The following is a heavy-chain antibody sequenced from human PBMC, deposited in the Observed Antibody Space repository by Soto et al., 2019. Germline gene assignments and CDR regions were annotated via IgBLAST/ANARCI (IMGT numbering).Heavy chain of an antibody. CDR1: GFTFSSYA. J-gene: IGHJ6*02. CDR2: ISGSGGST. Sequence: GGSLRLSCAASGFTFSSYAMSWVRQAPGKGLEWVSAISGSGGSTYYADSVKGRFTISRDNSKNTLYLQMNSLRAEDTAVYYCGKDSSGYSLYYYYGMDVWGQGTTVTVSS. CDR3: GKDSSGYSLYYYYGMDV. V-gene: IGHV3-23*01. D-gene: IGHD3-22*01.